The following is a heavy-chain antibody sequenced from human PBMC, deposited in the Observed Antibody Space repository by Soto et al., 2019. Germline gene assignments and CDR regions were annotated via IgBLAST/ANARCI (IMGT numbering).Heavy chain of an antibody. CDR2: ISGGGDTI. V-gene: IGHV3-48*01. CDR1: GFIFSPYT. J-gene: IGHJ4*02. CDR3: ARALYYDVLTGYCKSADGFDE. Sequence: GGSMRLSCAASGFIFSPYTMNWVRQVPGKGLEWVSSISGGGDTISYADSVKGRFTISRDNAKNSLSLQMHSLRAEDSAVYYCARALYYDVLTGYCKSADGFDEWVPGSLVT. D-gene: IGHD3-9*01.